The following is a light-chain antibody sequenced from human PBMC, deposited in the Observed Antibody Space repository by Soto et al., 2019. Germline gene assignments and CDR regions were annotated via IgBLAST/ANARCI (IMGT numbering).Light chain of an antibody. V-gene: IGKV3-11*01. CDR3: QQRNIWPPVT. CDR2: DAS. J-gene: IGKJ5*01. CDR1: PSVSNS. Sequence: EIVLTQSPATQPLSPGERATLSCRASPSVSNSLAWYQQKPGQPPRLLIYDASNRATGIPARFSGSGSGTDFTLTISSLEPEDFAVYYCQQRNIWPPVTFGQGTRLEI.